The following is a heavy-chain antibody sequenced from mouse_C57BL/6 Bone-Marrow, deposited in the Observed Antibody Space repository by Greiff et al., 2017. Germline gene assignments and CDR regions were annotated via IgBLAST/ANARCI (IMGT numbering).Heavy chain of an antibody. J-gene: IGHJ3*01. CDR2: IYPRSGNT. Sequence: ESGAELARPGASVKLSCKASGYTFTSYGISWVKQRTGQGLEWIGEIYPRSGNTYYNEKFKGKATLTADKSSSTAYMELRSLTSEDSAVYFCARSRRLAWFAYWGQGTLVTVSA. V-gene: IGHV1-81*01. CDR3: ARSRRLAWFAY. CDR1: GYTFTSYG.